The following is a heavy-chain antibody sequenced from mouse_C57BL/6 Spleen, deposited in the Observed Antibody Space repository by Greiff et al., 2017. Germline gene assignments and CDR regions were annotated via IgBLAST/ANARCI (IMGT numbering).Heavy chain of an antibody. D-gene: IGHD1-1*01. Sequence: VQLQQSGPELVKPGASVKISCKASGYAFSSSWMNWVKQRPGKGLEWIGRIYPGDGDTNYNGKFKGKDTLTADKASSTAAMQLSILSSDDSAVDFCAVPAYYYGSIYGAMEYWGQGTAVTVSS. CDR2: IYPGDGDT. CDR3: AVPAYYYGSIYGAMEY. J-gene: IGHJ4*01. CDR1: GYAFSSSW. V-gene: IGHV1-82*01.